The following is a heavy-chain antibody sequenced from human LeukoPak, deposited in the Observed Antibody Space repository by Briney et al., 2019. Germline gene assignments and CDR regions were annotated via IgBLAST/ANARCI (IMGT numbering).Heavy chain of an antibody. Sequence: AETLTLTCTVSGGSISSYYWSWIRLPPGKGLEWIGYLSKSGNTNYSPSLKSRVTIFGDMSKNQFFLKLSSVTAADTAVYYCARARYVNSFYAFDIWGQGTLVTAS. D-gene: IGHD3-9*01. V-gene: IGHV4-59*01. J-gene: IGHJ3*02. CDR3: ARARYVNSFYAFDI. CDR2: LSKSGNT. CDR1: GGSISSYY.